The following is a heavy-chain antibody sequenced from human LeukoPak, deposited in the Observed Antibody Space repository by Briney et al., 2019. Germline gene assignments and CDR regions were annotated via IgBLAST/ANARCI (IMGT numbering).Heavy chain of an antibody. D-gene: IGHD3-22*01. CDR2: INGSGGST. CDR3: AKARPYEYYDSSGYYYHY. Sequence: GGSLRLSCAASGFTFSSYAMSWVRQAPGKGLEWVSAINGSGGSTYYADSVKGRFTISRDNSKNTLYLQMNSLRAEDTAVYYCAKARPYEYYDSSGYYYHYWGQGTLVTVSS. CDR1: GFTFSSYA. J-gene: IGHJ4*02. V-gene: IGHV3-23*01.